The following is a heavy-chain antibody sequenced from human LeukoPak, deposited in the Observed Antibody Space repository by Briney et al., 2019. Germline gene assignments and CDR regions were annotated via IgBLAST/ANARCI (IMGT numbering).Heavy chain of an antibody. CDR3: ARHGVTMVRGVIKNWFDP. D-gene: IGHD3-10*01. Sequence: SETLSLTCTVSGGSISSSSYYWGWIRQPPGKGLEWIGSIYYSGSTYYNPSLKSRVTISVDTSKNQFSLKLSSVTAADAAVYYCARHGVTMVRGVIKNWFDPWGQGTLVTVSS. J-gene: IGHJ5*02. CDR2: IYYSGST. CDR1: GGSISSSSYY. V-gene: IGHV4-39*07.